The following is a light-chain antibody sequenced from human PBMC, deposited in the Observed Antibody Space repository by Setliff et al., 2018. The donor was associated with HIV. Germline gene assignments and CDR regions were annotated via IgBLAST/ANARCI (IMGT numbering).Light chain of an antibody. CDR3: SSYAITNALP. Sequence: QSVLTQPASVSGSPGQSITISCTGTISDVGGYSHVSWYQQHPGKAPKLISYEVRNRPSGVSNRFSGSKSGNTASLTISGLRAEDEADYYCSSYAITNALPFGTGTKVTVL. V-gene: IGLV2-14*01. J-gene: IGLJ1*01. CDR2: EVR. CDR1: ISDVGGYSH.